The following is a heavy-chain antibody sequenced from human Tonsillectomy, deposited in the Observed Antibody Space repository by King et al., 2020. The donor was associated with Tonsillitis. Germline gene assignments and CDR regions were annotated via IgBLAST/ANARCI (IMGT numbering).Heavy chain of an antibody. V-gene: IGHV3-21*01. J-gene: IGHJ4*02. Sequence: QLVQSGGGLVKPGGSLRLSCAASGFTFSSDDLNWVRRAPGKGLEWVSSIDSSSSHIYYADSVKGRFTISRDNAKNSLYLQMNSLRGEDTAVYYCARYGGGSFDYWGQGTLVTVSS. CDR3: ARYGGGSFDY. CDR2: IDSSSSHI. CDR1: GFTFSSDD. D-gene: IGHD3-10*01.